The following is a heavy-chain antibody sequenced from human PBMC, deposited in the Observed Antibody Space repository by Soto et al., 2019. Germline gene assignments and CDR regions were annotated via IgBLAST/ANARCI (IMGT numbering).Heavy chain of an antibody. CDR1: GFTFSSYS. Sequence: GGSLRLSCAASGFTFSSYSMNWVRQAPGKGLEWVSYISSSSSTIYYADSVKGRFTISRDNAKNSLYLQMNSLRAEDTALYDFARDLVRYSGYEVEYWGQGALVAVSS. D-gene: IGHD5-12*01. V-gene: IGHV3-48*04. CDR3: ARDLVRYSGYEVEY. J-gene: IGHJ4*02. CDR2: ISSSSSTI.